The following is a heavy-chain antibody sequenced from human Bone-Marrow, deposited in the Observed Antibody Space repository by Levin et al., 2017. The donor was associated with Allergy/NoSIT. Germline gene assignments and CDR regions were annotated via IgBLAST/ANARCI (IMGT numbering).Heavy chain of an antibody. D-gene: IGHD1-26*01. V-gene: IGHV1-2*06. Sequence: GESLKISCKAAGYNFRDYYIHWVRQAPGQGREWMGRINPTTGATDYAQKFQGRVTMTRETSTSTAYMELSGLRSDDTAVYYCERRESDWGQGTLVTVSS. CDR3: ERRESD. J-gene: IGHJ4*02. CDR1: GYNFRDYY. CDR2: INPTTGAT.